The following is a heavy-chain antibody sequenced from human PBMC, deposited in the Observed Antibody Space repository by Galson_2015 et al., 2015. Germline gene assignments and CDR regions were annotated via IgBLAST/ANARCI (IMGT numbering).Heavy chain of an antibody. Sequence: SLRLSCAASGFAFSSYNMNWVRQAPGKGLEWISYISSSSSTIYYADSVKGRFTISRDNAKNSLYLQMSSLRDEDTAVYSCAAETWYNNRFDYWGLGTLVAVSS. V-gene: IGHV3-48*02. J-gene: IGHJ4*02. CDR1: GFAFSSYN. CDR2: ISSSSSTI. D-gene: IGHD1-14*01. CDR3: AAETWYNNRFDY.